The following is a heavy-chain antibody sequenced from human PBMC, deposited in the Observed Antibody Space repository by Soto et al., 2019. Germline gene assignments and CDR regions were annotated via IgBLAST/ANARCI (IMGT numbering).Heavy chain of an antibody. D-gene: IGHD4-17*01. Sequence: GGSRRLSCAASGCTFSSYAMSWVRQAPGKGLEWVSAISGSGGSTYYADSVKGRFTISRDNSKNTLYLQMNSLRAEDTAVYYCARDKADYGGNLDAFDIWGQGTMVTVSS. J-gene: IGHJ3*02. CDR1: GCTFSSYA. CDR3: ARDKADYGGNLDAFDI. V-gene: IGHV3-23*01. CDR2: ISGSGGST.